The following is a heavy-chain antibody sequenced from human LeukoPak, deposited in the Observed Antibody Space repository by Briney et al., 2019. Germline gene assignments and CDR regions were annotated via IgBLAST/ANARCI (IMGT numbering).Heavy chain of an antibody. Sequence: GASVKVSCKASGYTFTSYGISWVRQAPGQGLEWMGWISAYNGNTNYAQKLQGRVTMTRDTSINTAYMELSSLTSEDTAVYYCARVEFNGGYSHVYWGQGTLVTVSS. V-gene: IGHV1-18*01. CDR2: ISAYNGNT. CDR3: ARVEFNGGYSHVY. CDR1: GYTFTSYG. D-gene: IGHD5-12*01. J-gene: IGHJ4*02.